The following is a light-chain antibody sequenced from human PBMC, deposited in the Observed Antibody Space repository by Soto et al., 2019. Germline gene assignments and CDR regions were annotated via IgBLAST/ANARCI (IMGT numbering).Light chain of an antibody. J-gene: IGKJ1*01. V-gene: IGKV3-15*01. CDR2: GAS. CDR3: QQYRNWPPWT. Sequence: EILMTQSTATVSLSPGESATRSWRASQSGSSNLAWYQQKPGQAPRLLIYGASTRATGGPARFSASGSGTEFTLTISGLQSDDFAVYYCQQYRNWPPWTFGPGTKVDIK. CDR1: QSGSSN.